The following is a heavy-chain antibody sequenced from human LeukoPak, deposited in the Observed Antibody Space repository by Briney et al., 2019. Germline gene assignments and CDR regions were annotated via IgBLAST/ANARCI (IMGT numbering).Heavy chain of an antibody. J-gene: IGHJ5*02. CDR3: ARILRRARGFDP. CDR1: GYTFTSYD. V-gene: IGHV1-8*01. CDR2: MNPNSGNT. Sequence: ASVKVSCKASGYTFTSYDINWVRQATGQGLEWMGWMNPNSGNTGYAQKFQGRVTMTRNTSISTAYMELSSLGSEDTAVYYCARILRRARGFDPWGQGTLVTVSS.